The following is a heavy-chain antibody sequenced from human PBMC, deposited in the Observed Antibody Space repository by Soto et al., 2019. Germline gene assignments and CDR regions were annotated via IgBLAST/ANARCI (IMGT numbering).Heavy chain of an antibody. CDR1: GFTFTTAA. Sequence: QMQLVQSGPEVKTPGTSVKVSCKASGFTFTTAAVQWVRQARGQRLEWMGGIVGGSARTNYAQKFQDRVTITRDMSTSTAYMELSSLRSEDTAVYYCAAANLDSIRIFGVVDFWGQGTPVTVSS. CDR2: IVGGSART. V-gene: IGHV1-58*01. CDR3: AAANLDSIRIFGVVDF. D-gene: IGHD3-3*01. J-gene: IGHJ4*02.